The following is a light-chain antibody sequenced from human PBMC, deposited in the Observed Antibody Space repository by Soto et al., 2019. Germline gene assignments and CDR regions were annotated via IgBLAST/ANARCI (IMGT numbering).Light chain of an antibody. CDR2: EVS. Sequence: ALTQPPSVSGSPGQSVTISCTGTSSDVGSYNRVSWYQQPPGTAPKLMIYEVSNRPSGVPDRFSGSKSGNTASLTISGLQAEDEADYYCSLYTSSSTYVFGTGTKVTVL. V-gene: IGLV2-18*01. J-gene: IGLJ1*01. CDR1: SSDVGSYNR. CDR3: SLYTSSSTYV.